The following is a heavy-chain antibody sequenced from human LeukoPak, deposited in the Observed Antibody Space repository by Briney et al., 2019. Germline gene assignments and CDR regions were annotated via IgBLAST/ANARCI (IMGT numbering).Heavy chain of an antibody. D-gene: IGHD3-10*01. V-gene: IGHV3-9*01. J-gene: IGHJ4*02. CDR1: GFTFDDYA. Sequence: GGSLRLSCAASGFTFDDYAMHWVRQAPGKGLEWVSGISWNSGSIGYADSVKGRFTISRDNSKNTLYLQMNSLRAEDTAVYYCAKGGYGSGRTHPYYFDYWGQGTLVTVSS. CDR3: AKGGYGSGRTHPYYFDY. CDR2: ISWNSGSI.